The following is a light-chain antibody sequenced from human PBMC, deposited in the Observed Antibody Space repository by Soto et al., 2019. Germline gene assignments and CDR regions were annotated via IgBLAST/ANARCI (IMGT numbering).Light chain of an antibody. CDR3: QQYSIWRT. J-gene: IGKJ1*01. CDR1: QSVFSK. V-gene: IGKV3-15*01. CDR2: DAS. Sequence: EMVMTQSPGTLSVSPGERVTLSCRASQSVFSKLAWYQQKPGQAPTLLIFDASARAPGTPARFSGSGSGTEFTLTISSLQSEDFAVYYCQQYSIWRTFGQGTKVDIK.